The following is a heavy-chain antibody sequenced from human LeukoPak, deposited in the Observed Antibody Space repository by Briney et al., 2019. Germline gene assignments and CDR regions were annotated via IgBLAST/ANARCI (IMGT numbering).Heavy chain of an antibody. CDR1: GGSFSGYY. J-gene: IGHJ4*02. V-gene: IGHV4-34*01. CDR3: ARGLGVPMVRGVIITSYYFDY. Sequence: SETLSLTCAVYGGSFSGYYWGWIRQPPGKGLEWIGEINHSGSTNYNPSLKSRVTISVDTSKNQFSLKLSSVTAADTAVYYCARGLGVPMVRGVIITSYYFDYWGQGTLVTVSS. D-gene: IGHD3-10*01. CDR2: INHSGST.